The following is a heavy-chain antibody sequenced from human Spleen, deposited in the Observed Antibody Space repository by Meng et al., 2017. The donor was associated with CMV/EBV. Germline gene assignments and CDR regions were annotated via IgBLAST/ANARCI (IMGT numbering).Heavy chain of an antibody. D-gene: IGHD1-26*01. CDR2: INPNSGGT. CDR3: ARVGATTFYAFDI. V-gene: IGHV1-2*02. Sequence: ASVKVSCKASGYTFTSYGISWVRQAPGQGLEWMGWINPNSGGTNYAQKFQGRVTMTRDTSISTAYMELSRLRSDDTAVYYCARVGATTFYAFDIWGQGTMVTVS. CDR1: GYTFTSYG. J-gene: IGHJ3*02.